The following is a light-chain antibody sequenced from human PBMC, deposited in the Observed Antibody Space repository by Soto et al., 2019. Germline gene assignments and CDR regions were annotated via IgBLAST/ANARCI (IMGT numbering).Light chain of an antibody. J-gene: IGKJ1*01. CDR1: QGIGDT. CDR3: QQFRNWPWT. Sequence: ELIMTQSPATLSVSPGEGVTLSCRASQGIGDTLAWYQHKPGQTPRLLIYDTSARATGVPARFSGSRSGTEFTLTISRLEPEDFAVYYCQQFRNWPWTFGQGTKVDIK. V-gene: IGKV3-15*01. CDR2: DTS.